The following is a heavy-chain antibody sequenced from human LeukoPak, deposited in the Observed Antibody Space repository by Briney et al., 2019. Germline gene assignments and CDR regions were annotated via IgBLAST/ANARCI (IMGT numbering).Heavy chain of an antibody. J-gene: IGHJ5*02. CDR3: ARDCCSSGYSPWFDP. Sequence: GASVKVSCKASGYTFTSYYMHWVRQAPGQGLEWMGIINPSGGSTSYAQKFQGRVTMTRDTSTSTVYMELSSLRSEDTAVYYCARDCCSSGYSPWFDPWGQGTLVTVSS. D-gene: IGHD3-22*01. CDR2: INPSGGST. V-gene: IGHV1-46*01. CDR1: GYTFTSYY.